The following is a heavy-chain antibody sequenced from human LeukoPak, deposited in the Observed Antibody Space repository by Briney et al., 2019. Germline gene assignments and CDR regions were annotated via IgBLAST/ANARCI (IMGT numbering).Heavy chain of an antibody. CDR2: IYDSGST. Sequence: PSETLSLTCTVSAGPITSYYRSWIRQPPGKGLEWIGYIYDSGSTNYNPSLKSRVTISGDTSKNQFSLKLSSVTAADTAVYFCSRVEAMYYYVSSGYLRYWGQGILVTVSS. D-gene: IGHD3-22*01. CDR3: SRVEAMYYYVSSGYLRY. CDR1: AGPITSYY. J-gene: IGHJ4*02. V-gene: IGHV4-59*01.